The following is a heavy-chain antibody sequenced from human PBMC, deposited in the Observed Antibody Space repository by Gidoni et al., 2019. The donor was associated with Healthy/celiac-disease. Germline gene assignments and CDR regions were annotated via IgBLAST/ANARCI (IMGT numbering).Heavy chain of an antibody. CDR3: ARRIGWNDYGMDV. V-gene: IGHV4-39*01. Sequence: QLQLQESGPGLVTPSETLSLTCTVSGGSISSSSYYWGWIRQPPGKGLEWIGSIYYSGSTYYNPSLKSRVTISVDTSKNQFSLKLSSVTAADTAVYYCARRIGWNDYGMDVWGQGTTVTVSS. J-gene: IGHJ6*02. CDR1: GGSISSSSYY. CDR2: IYYSGST. D-gene: IGHD1-1*01.